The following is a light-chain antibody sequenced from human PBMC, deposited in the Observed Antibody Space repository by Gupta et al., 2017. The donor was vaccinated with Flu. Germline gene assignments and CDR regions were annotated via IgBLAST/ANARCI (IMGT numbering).Light chain of an antibody. CDR1: SSDVGAYNY. Sequence: QSALTQPRSVSGSLGQSVTISCTGTSSDVGAYNYVSWYQQHPGKAPKLSFDDVSQRPSGVPDRFSASKAGNTASLTITGLQAEDEAEYYCYSSEGTNIRVVFGPGTRLTVL. V-gene: IGLV2-11*01. CDR3: YSSEGTNIRVV. CDR2: DVS. J-gene: IGLJ1*01.